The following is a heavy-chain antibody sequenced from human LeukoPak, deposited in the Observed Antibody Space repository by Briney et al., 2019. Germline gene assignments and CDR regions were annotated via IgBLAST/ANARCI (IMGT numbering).Heavy chain of an antibody. CDR2: IYYSGST. Sequence: SETLSLTCTVSGGSISSSSYYWGWIRQPPGKGLEWIGSIYYSGSTYYNPSLKSRVTISVDTSKNQFSLKLSSVTAADTAVYYCARDRVYGDYARGWGQGTLVTVSS. V-gene: IGHV4-39*07. J-gene: IGHJ4*02. D-gene: IGHD4-17*01. CDR1: GGSISSSSYY. CDR3: ARDRVYGDYARG.